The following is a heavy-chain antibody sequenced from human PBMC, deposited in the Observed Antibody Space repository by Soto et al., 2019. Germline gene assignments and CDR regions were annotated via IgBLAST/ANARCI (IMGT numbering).Heavy chain of an antibody. J-gene: IGHJ3*02. CDR3: LRDHGWAFDI. Sequence: EVQLVESGGGLVQPGQSLRVSCAASGFSFSSYSMNWVSQAPGKGLAWISYSSSSKTYIWYADSVKGRLTISRDNAKNPQAPQMNSLRDEDSAVYYYLRDHGWAFDIWCLGTMDPVSS. V-gene: IGHV3-48*02. D-gene: IGHD6-19*01. CDR2: SSSSKTYI. CDR1: GFSFSSYS.